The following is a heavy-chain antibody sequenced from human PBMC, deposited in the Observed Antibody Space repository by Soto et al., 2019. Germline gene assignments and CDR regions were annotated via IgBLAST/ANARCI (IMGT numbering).Heavy chain of an antibody. Sequence: QVQLVQSGAEVKKPGASVKVSCKASGYTFTSYGISWVRQAPGQGLEWMGWISTYNGNTKYAQKLQGRVTRTTDTSTRTAYRELRSLRADDTAVFYWAREMVRGVGSDYWGQGTLVTVCS. V-gene: IGHV1-18*01. CDR1: GYTFTSYG. CDR3: AREMVRGVGSDY. CDR2: ISTYNGNT. J-gene: IGHJ4*02. D-gene: IGHD3-10*01.